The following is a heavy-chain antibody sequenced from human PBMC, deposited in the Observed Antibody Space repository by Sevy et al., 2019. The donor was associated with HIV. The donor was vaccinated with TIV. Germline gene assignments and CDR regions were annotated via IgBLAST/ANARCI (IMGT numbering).Heavy chain of an antibody. J-gene: IGHJ4*02. CDR1: GFTFSSYA. Sequence: GGSLRLSCAASGFTFSSYAMSWVRQAPGKGLEWVXAISGSGGSTYYADSVKGRFTISRDNSKNTLYLQMNSLRAEDTAVYYCAKHLTVTTFFGFDYWGQGTLVTVSS. CDR2: ISGSGGST. V-gene: IGHV3-23*01. D-gene: IGHD4-17*01. CDR3: AKHLTVTTFFGFDY.